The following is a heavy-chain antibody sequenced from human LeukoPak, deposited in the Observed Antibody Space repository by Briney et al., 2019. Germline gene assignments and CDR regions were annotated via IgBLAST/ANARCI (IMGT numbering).Heavy chain of an antibody. CDR2: ISGSGGST. V-gene: IGHV3-23*01. CDR1: GFTFGDHA. CDR3: AKGYCSSTSCYNSFDY. Sequence: GGSLRLSCTASGFTFGDHAMSWVRQAPGKGLEWVSAISGSGGSTYYADSVKGRFTISRDNSKNTLYLQMNSLRAEDTAVYYCAKGYCSSTSCYNSFDYWGQGTLVTVSS. D-gene: IGHD2-2*02. J-gene: IGHJ4*02.